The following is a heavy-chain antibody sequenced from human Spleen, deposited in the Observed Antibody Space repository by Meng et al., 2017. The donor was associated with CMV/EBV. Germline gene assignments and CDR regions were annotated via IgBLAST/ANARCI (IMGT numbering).Heavy chain of an antibody. V-gene: IGHV3-9*03. CDR3: GKDRGGGTFYYDGVDV. CDR1: GFTFDDYA. CDR2: ISWDSGTL. D-gene: IGHD1-26*01. J-gene: IGHJ6*02. Sequence: GGSLRLSCAASGFTFDDYAMHWVRQAPGKGLEWVSGISWDSGTLGYADSVKGRFTISRDNAKNSLYLQMNSLRAEDMALYYCGKDRGGGTFYYDGVDVWGQGTTVTVSS.